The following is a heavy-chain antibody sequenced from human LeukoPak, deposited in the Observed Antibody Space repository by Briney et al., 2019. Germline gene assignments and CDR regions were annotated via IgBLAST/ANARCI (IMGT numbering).Heavy chain of an antibody. D-gene: IGHD6-19*01. CDR2: FDPEDGET. CDR3: ATCPYSSGWPFDY. J-gene: IGHJ4*02. V-gene: IGHV1-24*01. Sequence: ASVKVSCKVSGHTLTELSMHWVRQAPGKGLEWMGGFDPEDGETIYAQKFQGRVTMTEDTSTDTAYMELSSLRSEDTAVYYCATCPYSSGWPFDYWGQGTLVTVSS. CDR1: GHTLTELS.